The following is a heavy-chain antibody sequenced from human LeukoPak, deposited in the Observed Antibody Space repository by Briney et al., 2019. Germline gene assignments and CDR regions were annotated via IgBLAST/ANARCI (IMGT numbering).Heavy chain of an antibody. D-gene: IGHD3-3*01. CDR3: ATNDLLRQRTIFGGRGNNYHYYYMDV. Sequence: PGGSLRLSCAASGFTFSNYWMSWVRQAPGKGLEWVANIKQDGSDRYYVDSVEGRFIISRDNARNSLYLQMNSLRAEDTAGYYCATNDLLRQRTIFGGRGNNYHYYYMDVWGKGTTVTVSS. CDR1: GFTFSNYW. CDR2: IKQDGSDR. J-gene: IGHJ6*03. V-gene: IGHV3-7*03.